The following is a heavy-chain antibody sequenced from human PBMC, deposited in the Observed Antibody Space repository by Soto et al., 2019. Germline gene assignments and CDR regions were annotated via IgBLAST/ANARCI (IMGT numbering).Heavy chain of an antibody. CDR3: ARERGRGGYDSSGYYYFDY. CDR1: GFTFSDYY. V-gene: IGHV3-11*06. Sequence: PGGSLRLSCAASGFTFSDYYMSWIRQAPGKGLEWVSYISSSSSYTNYADSVKGRFTISRDNAKNSLYLQMNSLRAEDTAVYYCARERGRGGYDSSGYYYFDYWGQGTLVTVSS. J-gene: IGHJ4*02. CDR2: ISSSSSYT. D-gene: IGHD3-22*01.